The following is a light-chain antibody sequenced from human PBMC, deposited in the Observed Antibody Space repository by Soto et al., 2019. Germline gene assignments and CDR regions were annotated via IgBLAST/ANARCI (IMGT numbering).Light chain of an antibody. CDR2: RSS. CDR3: QSYDSSLSVWV. CDR1: SSNIGANYA. J-gene: IGLJ3*02. V-gene: IGLV1-40*01. Sequence: QSVLTQPPSVSGAPGQRVTISCTGTSSNIGANYAVHWYQQHPGTGPRLLIYRSSNRPSGVPDRFSGSKSGTSAYLAITGLQAGDEADYYCQSYDSSLSVWVFGGGTKLTVL.